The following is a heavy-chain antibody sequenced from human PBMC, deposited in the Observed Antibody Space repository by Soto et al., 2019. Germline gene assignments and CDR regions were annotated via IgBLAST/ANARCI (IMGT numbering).Heavy chain of an antibody. D-gene: IGHD3-10*01. CDR2: ISGSGGST. Sequence: GGSLRLSCAASGFTFSSYAMSWVRQAPGKGLEWVSAISGSGGSTYYADSVKGRFTISRDNSKNTLYLQMNSLRAEDTAVYYCAKDEMRYRFYGSGIGDYWGQGTLVTVSS. V-gene: IGHV3-23*01. CDR3: AKDEMRYRFYGSGIGDY. CDR1: GFTFSSYA. J-gene: IGHJ4*02.